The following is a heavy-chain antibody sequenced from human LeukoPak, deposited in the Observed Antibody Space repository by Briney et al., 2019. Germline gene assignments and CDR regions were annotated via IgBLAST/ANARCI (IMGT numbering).Heavy chain of an antibody. Sequence: SVTVSCKASGGTFSSYAISWVRQAPGQGLEWMGGIIPIVGTANYVQKFQGRVTITADESTSTAYMELSSLRSEDTAVYYCAREPYYYDSSGYYYNYWGQGTLVTVSS. V-gene: IGHV1-69*13. CDR3: AREPYYYDSSGYYYNY. J-gene: IGHJ4*02. CDR2: IIPIVGTA. CDR1: GGTFSSYA. D-gene: IGHD3-22*01.